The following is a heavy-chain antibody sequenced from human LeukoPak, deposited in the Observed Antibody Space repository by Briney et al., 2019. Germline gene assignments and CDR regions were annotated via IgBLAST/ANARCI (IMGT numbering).Heavy chain of an antibody. D-gene: IGHD3-10*02. J-gene: IGHJ6*04. CDR2: INHSGST. CDR3: AELGITMIGGV. Sequence: SETLSLTCAVYGGSFSGYYWSWIRQPPGKGLEWIGEINHSGSTNYNPSLESRVTISVDTSKNRFSLKLSSVTAADTAVYYCAELGITMIGGVWGKGTTVTISS. V-gene: IGHV4-34*01. CDR1: GGSFSGYY.